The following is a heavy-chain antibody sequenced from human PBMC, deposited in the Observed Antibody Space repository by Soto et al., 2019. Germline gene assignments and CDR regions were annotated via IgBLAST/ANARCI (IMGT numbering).Heavy chain of an antibody. Sequence: QVQLVQSGAEVKKPGSSVKVSCKASGGTFSSYAISWVRQAPGQGLEWRGGIIPIFGTANYAQKFQGRVTITADESTSTAYMELSSLRSEDTAVYYCARGATYCGGDCYSFDYWGQGTLVTVSS. J-gene: IGHJ4*02. CDR1: GGTFSSYA. CDR2: IIPIFGTA. V-gene: IGHV1-69*12. CDR3: ARGATYCGGDCYSFDY. D-gene: IGHD2-21*02.